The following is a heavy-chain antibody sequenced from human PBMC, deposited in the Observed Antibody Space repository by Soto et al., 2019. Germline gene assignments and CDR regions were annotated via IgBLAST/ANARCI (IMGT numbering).Heavy chain of an antibody. Sequence: GVSLRLSCAISGFSVSSNYLSWVRQAPGKGLEWVSVHYSGGSTYYADSVQGRFTISRDKSNNTLYLQMRRVRAEDTAVYFCARHRHPRGTVGATSPLDPWGKGTQVTVSS. V-gene: IGHV3-53*01. D-gene: IGHD1-26*01. J-gene: IGHJ5*02. CDR2: HYSGGST. CDR1: GFSVSSNY. CDR3: ARHRHPRGTVGATSPLDP.